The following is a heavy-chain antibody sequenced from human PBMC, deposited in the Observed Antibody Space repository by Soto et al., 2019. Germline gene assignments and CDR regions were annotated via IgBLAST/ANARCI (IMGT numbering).Heavy chain of an antibody. V-gene: IGHV3-23*01. J-gene: IGHJ5*02. D-gene: IGHD6-19*01. CDR3: AKSPQQWLVLHWFDP. CDR2: ISGSGGST. CDR1: GFTFSSYA. Sequence: EVQLLESGGGLVQPGGSLRLSCAASGFTFSSYAMSWVRQAPGKGLEWVSAISGSGGSTYYADSVKGRFTISRDNSKNTLDLQKNSLRAEDTAVYYCAKSPQQWLVLHWFDPWGQGTLVTVSS.